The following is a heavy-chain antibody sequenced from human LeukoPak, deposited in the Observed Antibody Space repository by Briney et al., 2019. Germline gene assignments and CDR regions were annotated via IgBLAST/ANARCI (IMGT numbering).Heavy chain of an antibody. D-gene: IGHD1-26*01. CDR2: INPSGGST. CDR3: ASSGSYFMEHEAFDI. V-gene: IGHV1-46*01. Sequence: ASVKVSCKASGYTFTSYYMHWVRQAPGQGLEWMGIINPSGGSTSYAQKFQGRVTMTRDMSTSTVYMELSSLRSEDTAVYYCASSGSYFMEHEAFDIWGQGTMVTVSS. CDR1: GYTFTSYY. J-gene: IGHJ3*02.